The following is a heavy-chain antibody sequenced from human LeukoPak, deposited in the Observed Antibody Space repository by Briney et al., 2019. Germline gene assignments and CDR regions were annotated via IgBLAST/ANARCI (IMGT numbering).Heavy chain of an antibody. Sequence: GGSLRLSCAASGFTFSSYSMSWVRQAPGKGLEWVSSISSSSSYIYYADSVKGRFTISRDNAKNSLYLQMNSLRAEDTAVYYCARGPYYYYDSSGYYYFDYWGQGTLVTVSS. J-gene: IGHJ4*02. CDR3: ARGPYYYYDSSGYYYFDY. V-gene: IGHV3-21*01. D-gene: IGHD3-22*01. CDR2: ISSSSSYI. CDR1: GFTFSSYS.